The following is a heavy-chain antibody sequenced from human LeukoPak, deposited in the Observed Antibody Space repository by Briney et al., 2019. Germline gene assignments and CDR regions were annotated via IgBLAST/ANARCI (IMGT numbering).Heavy chain of an antibody. CDR2: IIPIFGTA. D-gene: IGHD4-23*01. V-gene: IGHV1-69*01. CDR1: GGTFSSYG. J-gene: IGHJ4*02. CDR3: ARVNQDYGGNPKLDY. Sequence: SVKVSCKASGGTFSSYGIGWVRQAPGQRLDWMGGIIPIFGTANYAQKFQGRVTITADESTSTAYMELSSLRSEDTAVYYCARVNQDYGGNPKLDYWGQGTLVTVSS.